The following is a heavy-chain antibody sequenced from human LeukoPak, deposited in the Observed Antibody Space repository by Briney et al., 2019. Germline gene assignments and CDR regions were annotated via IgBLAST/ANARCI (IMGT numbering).Heavy chain of an antibody. Sequence: PGGSLRLSCAASGFTFSSYEMNWVRQDPGKGLVWVSYINPDGSNTNYADSVKGRFTISRDNAKNALYLQMNSLRAEDTAVYYCAKDLHYGSADYWGQGTLVTVSS. CDR2: INPDGSNT. CDR3: AKDLHYGSADY. D-gene: IGHD3-10*01. V-gene: IGHV3-74*01. CDR1: GFTFSSYE. J-gene: IGHJ4*02.